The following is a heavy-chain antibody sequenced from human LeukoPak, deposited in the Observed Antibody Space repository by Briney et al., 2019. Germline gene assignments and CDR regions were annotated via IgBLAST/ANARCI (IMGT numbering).Heavy chain of an antibody. CDR1: GLTFSSYA. J-gene: IGHJ4*02. Sequence: GGSVRLSCVASGLTFSSYAMSWVRQAPGKGLEWVSTISVSGGSTYYADSVKGRFTISRDNSKNTLYLQMNSLRAEDTAVYYCAPYCSGGSCYRYWGQGTLVTVSS. CDR2: ISVSGGST. V-gene: IGHV3-23*01. D-gene: IGHD2-15*01. CDR3: APYCSGGSCYRY.